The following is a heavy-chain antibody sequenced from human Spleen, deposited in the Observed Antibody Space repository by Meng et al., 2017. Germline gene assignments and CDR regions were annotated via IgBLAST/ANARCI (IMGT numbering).Heavy chain of an antibody. J-gene: IGHJ6*02. CDR3: ARCGDLYDIFTGNPKCDYYAVDV. CDR1: GYTFTGYY. V-gene: IGHV1-2*02. D-gene: IGHD3-9*01. CDR2: INPNSGGT. Sequence: ASVKVSCKASGYTFTGYYMHWVRQAPGQGLEWMGWINPNSGGTNYAQKFQGRVTMTRDTSISTAYMELSRLRSDDTAVYFCARCGDLYDIFTGNPKCDYYAVDVWGQGTTVTVSS.